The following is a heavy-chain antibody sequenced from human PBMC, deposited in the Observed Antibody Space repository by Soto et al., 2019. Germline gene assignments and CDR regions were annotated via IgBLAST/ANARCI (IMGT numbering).Heavy chain of an antibody. CDR3: ATLGGDTAMDGVGYYYYGMDV. V-gene: IGHV3-30*03. CDR2: ISYDGSNK. Sequence: GGSLRLSCAASGFTFSSYGMHWVRQAPGKGLEWVAVISYDGSNKYYADSVKGRFTISRDNSKNTLYLQMNSLRAEDTAVYYCATLGGDTAMDGVGYYYYGMDVWGQGTTVTVSS. J-gene: IGHJ6*02. CDR1: GFTFSSYG. D-gene: IGHD5-18*01.